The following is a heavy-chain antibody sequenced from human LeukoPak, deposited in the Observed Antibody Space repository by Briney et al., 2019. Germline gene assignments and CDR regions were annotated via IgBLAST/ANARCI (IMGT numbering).Heavy chain of an antibody. CDR2: IYPGDSDT. CDR3: GRGTLRGVISNAFDI. V-gene: IGHV5-51*01. J-gene: IGHJ3*02. D-gene: IGHD3-10*01. CDR1: YSFTSYW. Sequence: GESLKISCRYSFTSYWIGWVRQMPGKGLEWMGIIYPGDSDTKYSPSFQGQVTISADKSISTAYLQWNSLKASDIAMYYCGRGTLRGVISNAFDIWGQGTMVTVSS.